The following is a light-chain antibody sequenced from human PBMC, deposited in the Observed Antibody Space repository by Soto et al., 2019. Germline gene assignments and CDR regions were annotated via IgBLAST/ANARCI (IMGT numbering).Light chain of an antibody. J-gene: IGLJ2*01. V-gene: IGLV2-8*01. CDR2: EVS. CDR3: SSYASSNKV. Sequence: QSALTQPPSASGSPGQSVTISCTGTSSDVGGYNYVSWYQQHPGKAPKLMIYEVSKRPSGVPDRFSGSKSGNTASLTVSGLQAEDEADYYCSSYASSNKVFGGGTKVTVL. CDR1: SSDVGGYNY.